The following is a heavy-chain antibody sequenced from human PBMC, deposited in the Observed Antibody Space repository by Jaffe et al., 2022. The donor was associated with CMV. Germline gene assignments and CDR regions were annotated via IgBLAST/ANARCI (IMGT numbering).Heavy chain of an antibody. V-gene: IGHV5-10-1*03. CDR2: IHPSDSYI. D-gene: IGHD3-22*01. CDR1: GYSFTGYW. CDR3: ARGGGTYYYDNSGHYLGYYYYMDV. J-gene: IGHJ6*03. Sequence: EVQLVQSGAEVKKPGESLRISCQGSGYSFTGYWITWVRQMPGKGLEWMGRIHPSDSYIDYSPSFQGHVTISADKSTSTAYLQWNSLKASDTAMYYCARGGGTYYYDNSGHYLGYYYYMDVWGKGTTVTVSS.